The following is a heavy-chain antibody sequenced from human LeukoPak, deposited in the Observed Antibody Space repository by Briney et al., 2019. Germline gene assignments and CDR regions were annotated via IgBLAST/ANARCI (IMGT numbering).Heavy chain of an antibody. CDR2: VNSNGGST. Sequence: GGSLRLSCAASGFTFSSYAMHWVRQAPGKGLEYVSAVNSNGGSTFYANSVKGRFTISRDNSKNTLYLQMGSLRADDMAVYYCAKDGLYYDGSEHVYYFDSWGQGTLVTVSS. J-gene: IGHJ4*02. D-gene: IGHD3-22*01. V-gene: IGHV3-64*01. CDR1: GFTFSSYA. CDR3: AKDGLYYDGSEHVYYFDS.